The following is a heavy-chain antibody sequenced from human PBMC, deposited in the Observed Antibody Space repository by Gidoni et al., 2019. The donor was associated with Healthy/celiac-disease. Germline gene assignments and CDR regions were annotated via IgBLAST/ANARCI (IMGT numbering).Heavy chain of an antibody. D-gene: IGHD2-2*01. V-gene: IGHV3-30*03. CDR2: ISYDGSNK. CDR1: GFTFSRSG. Sequence: QVQLVESGGGVVQPGRSLRLSCAASGFTFSRSGMHWVRQAPGKGLEWVAVISYDGSNKYYADSVKGRFTISRDNSKNTLYLQMNSLRAEDTAVYYCARGGDNIVVVPAAIPGPPMDVWGQGTTVTVSS. CDR3: ARGGDNIVVVPAAIPGPPMDV. J-gene: IGHJ6*02.